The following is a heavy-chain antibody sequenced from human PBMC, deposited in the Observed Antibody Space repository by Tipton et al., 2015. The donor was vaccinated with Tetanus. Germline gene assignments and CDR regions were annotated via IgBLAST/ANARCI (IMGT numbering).Heavy chain of an antibody. V-gene: IGHV3-33*01. CDR1: GFTFSSYG. Sequence: SLRLSCAASGFTFSSYGMHWVRQAPGKGLEWVAVIWYDGSNKYYADSVKGRFTISRDNSKNTLYLQMNSLRAEDTAVYYCARDYRVVVAATRNYTFVYWGQGTLVTVSS. D-gene: IGHD2-15*01. CDR2: IWYDGSNK. J-gene: IGHJ4*02. CDR3: ARDYRVVVAATRNYTFVY.